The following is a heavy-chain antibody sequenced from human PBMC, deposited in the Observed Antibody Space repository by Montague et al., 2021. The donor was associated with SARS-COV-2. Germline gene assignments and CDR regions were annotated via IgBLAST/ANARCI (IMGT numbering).Heavy chain of an antibody. CDR2: SSGSDGGT. CDR1: GFTFTTSA. CDR3: AKDSDYYGLGYGMDV. D-gene: IGHD3-10*01. V-gene: IGHV3-23*01. Sequence: SLRLSCAASGFTFTTSAMNWVRQAPGKGLEWVSGSSGSDGGTHYADTVKGRFTISRDNSKNVLYLQMNSLRAEDTALYYCAKDSDYYGLGYGMDVWGQGTTVTVSS. J-gene: IGHJ6*02.